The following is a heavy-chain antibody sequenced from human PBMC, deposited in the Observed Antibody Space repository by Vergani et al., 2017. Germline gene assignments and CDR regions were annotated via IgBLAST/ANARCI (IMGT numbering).Heavy chain of an antibody. CDR3: ARISTYYDFWSGYYSYYFDY. J-gene: IGHJ4*02. CDR2: IFSNDEK. CDR1: GFSLSNARMG. Sequence: QVTLKESGPVLVKPTETLTLTCTVSGFSLSNARMGVSWIRQPPGKALEWLAHIFSNDEKSYSTSLKSRLTISKDTSKSQVVLTMTDMDPVDTATYYYARISTYYDFWSGYYSYYFDYWGQGTLVTVSS. V-gene: IGHV2-26*01. D-gene: IGHD3-3*01.